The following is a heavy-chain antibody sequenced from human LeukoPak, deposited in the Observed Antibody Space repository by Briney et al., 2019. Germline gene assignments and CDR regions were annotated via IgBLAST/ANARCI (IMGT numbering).Heavy chain of an antibody. CDR2: IYHSGST. CDR1: GGSISSGGYS. D-gene: IGHD5-18*01. V-gene: IGHV4-30-2*01. Sequence: SETLSLTCTVSGGSISSGGYSWSWIRQPPGKGLEWIGYIYHSGSTYYNPSLKSRVTISVDRSKNQFSLKLSSVTAADTAVYYCARGLEISADTPYYFDYWGQGTLVTVSS. J-gene: IGHJ4*02. CDR3: ARGLEISADTPYYFDY.